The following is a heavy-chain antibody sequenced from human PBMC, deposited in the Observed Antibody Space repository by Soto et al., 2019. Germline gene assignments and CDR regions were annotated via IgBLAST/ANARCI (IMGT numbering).Heavy chain of an antibody. CDR3: ARDLQTTVTDDYGMDV. Sequence: QVQLQESGPGLVKPSQTLSLTCTVSGGSISSGGYYWSWIRQHPGKGLEWIGYIYYSGSTYYNPSLKSRVTISVDTSKNQFSLKLSSVTAADTAVYYCARDLQTTVTDDYGMDVWGQGTTVTVSS. CDR2: IYYSGST. D-gene: IGHD4-17*01. CDR1: GGSISSGGYY. V-gene: IGHV4-31*03. J-gene: IGHJ6*02.